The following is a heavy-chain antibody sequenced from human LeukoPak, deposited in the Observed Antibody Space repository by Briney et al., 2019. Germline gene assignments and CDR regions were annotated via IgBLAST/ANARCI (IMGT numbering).Heavy chain of an antibody. J-gene: IGHJ4*02. CDR1: GYTFTYYV. Sequence: ASVKLSCTTSGYTFTYYVFSWVWPHPAQGLEWMGWINAYNGNTNKYKQFPGRVAMTTDTSTSTAYMELRSLASDDTAVYYCARGENPYYDWGRETLVSVAS. V-gene: IGHV1-18*01. CDR3: ARGENPYYD. CDR2: INAYNGNT. D-gene: IGHD3-10*01.